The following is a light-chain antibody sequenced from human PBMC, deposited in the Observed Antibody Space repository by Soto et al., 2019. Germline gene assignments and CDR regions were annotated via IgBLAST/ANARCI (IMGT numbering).Light chain of an antibody. CDR2: EVT. J-gene: IGLJ2*01. CDR3: NSYTNSSAVV. Sequence: QSALTQPASVSGSPGQSITISCAGTRDDIGAYDCVSWYQQHPGDAPKLLVYEVTNRPSGVSDRFSGSKSGNTASLTISGLQAEDEADYYCNSYTNSSAVVFGRGTKVTVL. V-gene: IGLV2-14*01. CDR1: RDDIGAYDC.